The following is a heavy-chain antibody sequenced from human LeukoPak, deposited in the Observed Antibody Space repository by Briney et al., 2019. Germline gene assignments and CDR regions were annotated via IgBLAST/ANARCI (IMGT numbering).Heavy chain of an antibody. V-gene: IGHV1-46*01. CDR3: ARDQGLTGYFDY. CDR1: GYRFTNNY. D-gene: IGHD3-9*01. J-gene: IGHJ4*02. CDR2: INPSGGNI. Sequence: ASVKVSCKTSGYRFTNNYMHWVRQAPGQGLEWMGIINPSGGNINYAQKFQGRVTMTRDTSTSTVYMELSSLRSEDTAVYFCARDQGLTGYFDYWGQGTLVTVSS.